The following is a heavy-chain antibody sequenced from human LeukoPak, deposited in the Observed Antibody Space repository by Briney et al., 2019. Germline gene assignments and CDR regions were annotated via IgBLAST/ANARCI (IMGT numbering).Heavy chain of an antibody. CDR1: GGSIGSYY. D-gene: IGHD1-26*01. CDR3: ATSFLYSGSYAV. J-gene: IGHJ6*04. Sequence: SETLSLTCTVSGGSIGSYYWSWIRQPAGKGLEWIGRIYTSGSTNYNPSLKSRVTMSVDTSKNQFSLKLSSVTAADTAVYYCATSFLYSGSYAVWGKGTTVTISS. V-gene: IGHV4-4*07. CDR2: IYTSGST.